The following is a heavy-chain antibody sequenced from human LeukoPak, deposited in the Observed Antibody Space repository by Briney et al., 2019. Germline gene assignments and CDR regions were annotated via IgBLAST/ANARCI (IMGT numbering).Heavy chain of an antibody. Sequence: SETLSLTCTVSGGSISSSSYYWGWIRQPPGKGLEWIGSIYYSGSTYYNPSLKSRVTISVDTSKNQFSLKLSSVTAADTAVYYCAGATLRRYCSSTSCYKDPNWFDPWGQGTLVTVSS. V-gene: IGHV4-39*07. CDR1: GGSISSSSYY. CDR3: AGATLRRYCSSTSCYKDPNWFDP. J-gene: IGHJ5*02. CDR2: IYYSGST. D-gene: IGHD2-2*02.